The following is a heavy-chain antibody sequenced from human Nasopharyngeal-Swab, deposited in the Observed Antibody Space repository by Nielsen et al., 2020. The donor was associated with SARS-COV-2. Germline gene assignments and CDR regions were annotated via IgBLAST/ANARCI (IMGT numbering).Heavy chain of an antibody. V-gene: IGHV4-39*01. J-gene: IGHJ6*03. D-gene: IGHD3-3*01. CDR2: IYYSGST. Sequence: RQAPGKGLEWIGTIYYSGSTYYNASLKSQVTISVDTSMNQFSMKLSSVTAADTAVYYCARHKEEWHIPGYMDVWGKGTTVTVSS. CDR3: ARHKEEWHIPGYMDV.